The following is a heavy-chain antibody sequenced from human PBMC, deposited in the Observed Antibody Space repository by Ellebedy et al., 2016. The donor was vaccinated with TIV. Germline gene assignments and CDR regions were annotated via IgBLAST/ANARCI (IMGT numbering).Heavy chain of an antibody. CDR1: GGSISSYY. Sequence: SETLSLXXTVSGGSISSYYWSWIRQPPGKGLEWIGYIYYSGSTNYNPSLKSRVTISVDTSKNQFSLKLSSVTAADTAVYYCARDAPYCSGGSCYPSPFDYWGQGTLVTVSS. J-gene: IGHJ4*02. V-gene: IGHV4-59*12. CDR3: ARDAPYCSGGSCYPSPFDY. D-gene: IGHD2-15*01. CDR2: IYYSGST.